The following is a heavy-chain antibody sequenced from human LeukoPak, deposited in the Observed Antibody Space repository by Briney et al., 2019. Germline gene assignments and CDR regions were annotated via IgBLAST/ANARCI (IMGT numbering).Heavy chain of an antibody. CDR1: GVSINTCCYY. D-gene: IGHD5-18*01. V-gene: IGHV4-61*01. J-gene: IGHJ4*02. CDR2: KYYSGST. CDR3: ARGRSYGFDFDS. Sequence: TSETLSLTCDVSGVSINTCCYYWTWIRQPAGKGLEWIGYKYYSGSTRYNSSLRSRLTISLDTSKNQFSLRLTSVTAADTAVYYCARGRSYGFDFDSWGPGTLVIVSS.